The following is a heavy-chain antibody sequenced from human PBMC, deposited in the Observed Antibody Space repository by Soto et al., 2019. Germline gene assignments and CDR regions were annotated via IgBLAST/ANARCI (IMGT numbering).Heavy chain of an antibody. J-gene: IGHJ4*02. V-gene: IGHV4-4*07. D-gene: IGHD1-7*01. Sequence: SETLSLTCTVSGGSITSYHWRWIRQPAGKGLEWIGRIYTNGNTKYSPSLRSRVTVSVDVSQNQFFLTLQSVTAADSAVYYCGRESGETWDYEAYWGQGTPVTVSS. CDR1: GGSITSYH. CDR3: GRESGETWDYEAY. CDR2: IYTNGNT.